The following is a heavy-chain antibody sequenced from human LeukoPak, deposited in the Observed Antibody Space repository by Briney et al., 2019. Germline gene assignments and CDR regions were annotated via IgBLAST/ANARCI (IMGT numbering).Heavy chain of an antibody. CDR1: GYTFTSYD. CDR2: ISAYNGNT. V-gene: IGHV1-18*01. D-gene: IGHD3-10*01. CDR3: AREGDNYYGSGPKRYFDL. Sequence: GASVKVSCKASGYTFTSYDINWVRQAPGQGLEWMGWISAYNGNTNYAQKLQGRVTMTTDTSTSTAYMELRSLRSDDTAVYYCAREGDNYYGSGPKRYFDLWGRGTLVTVSS. J-gene: IGHJ2*01.